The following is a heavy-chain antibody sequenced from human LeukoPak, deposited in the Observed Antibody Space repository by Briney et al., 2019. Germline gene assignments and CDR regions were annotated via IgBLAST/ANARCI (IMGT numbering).Heavy chain of an antibody. CDR2: IYHSGRT. J-gene: IGHJ5*02. V-gene: IGHV4-31*03. D-gene: IGHD3-3*01. CDR1: GGSIKSDGYY. Sequence: SETLSLTCTVSGGSIKSDGYYWSWVRQHPGKDLEWIGSIYHSGRTTSDPSLKSRTSMSVDLSKNQFSLQLISVTAADTAVYYCARAGTKLRFLEWLPNWFDPWGQGILVTVSS. CDR3: ARAGTKLRFLEWLPNWFDP.